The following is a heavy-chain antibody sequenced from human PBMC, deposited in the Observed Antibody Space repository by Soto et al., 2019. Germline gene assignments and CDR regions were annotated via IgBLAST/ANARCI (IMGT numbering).Heavy chain of an antibody. J-gene: IGHJ3*02. CDR2: IYYSGST. Sequence: ETLSLTCTVSGGSISSSSYYWGWIRQPPGKGLEWIGSIYYSGSTYYNPSLKSRVTISVDTSKNQFSLKLSSVTAADTAVYYCARPKKPNLTGYPLGAFDIWGQGTMVT. CDR3: ARPKKPNLTGYPLGAFDI. V-gene: IGHV4-39*01. CDR1: GGSISSSSYY. D-gene: IGHD3-9*01.